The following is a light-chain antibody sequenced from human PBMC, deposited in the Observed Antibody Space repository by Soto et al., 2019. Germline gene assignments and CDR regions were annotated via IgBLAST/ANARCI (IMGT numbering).Light chain of an antibody. CDR2: DVS. Sequence: QSALTQPRSVSGSPGQSVTISRTGTNSDIGGYNYVSWYQQHPGKAPKVMIYDVSRRPSGVPDRFSGSKSGNTASLTISGLQAEDEADYYCCSYAGTYNFWVFGGGTKLTVL. V-gene: IGLV2-11*01. CDR3: CSYAGTYNFWV. CDR1: NSDIGGYNY. J-gene: IGLJ3*02.